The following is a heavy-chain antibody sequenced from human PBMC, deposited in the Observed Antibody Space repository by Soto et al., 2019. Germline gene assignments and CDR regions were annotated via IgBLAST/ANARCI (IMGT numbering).Heavy chain of an antibody. CDR3: ARDSSSSGHYFYGLDV. V-gene: IGHV3-53*01. D-gene: IGHD6-6*01. Sequence: LRLSCAASGFTVSNNYMSWVRQAPGKGLEWVSVIYSGGSTYYADSVKGRFTISRDNSKNTLYLQMNSLRAEDTAVYYCARDSSSSGHYFYGLDVWGQGTTVTVSS. CDR1: GFTVSNNY. J-gene: IGHJ6*02. CDR2: IYSGGST.